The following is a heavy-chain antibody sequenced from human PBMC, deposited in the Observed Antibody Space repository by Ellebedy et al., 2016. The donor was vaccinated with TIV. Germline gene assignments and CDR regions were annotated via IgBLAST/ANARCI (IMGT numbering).Heavy chain of an antibody. J-gene: IGHJ3*02. Sequence: ASVKVSCKASGYTFTSYGISWVRQAPGQGLEWMGWISAYNGNTNYAQKLQGRVTMTTDTSTSTAYMELRSLRSDDTAVYYCARRVGAKGSGAFDIWGQGTMVTVSS. D-gene: IGHD1-26*01. CDR1: GYTFTSYG. CDR3: ARRVGAKGSGAFDI. CDR2: ISAYNGNT. V-gene: IGHV1-18*01.